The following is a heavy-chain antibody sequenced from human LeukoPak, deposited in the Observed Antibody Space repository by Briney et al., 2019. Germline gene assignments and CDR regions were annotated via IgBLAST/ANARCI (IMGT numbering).Heavy chain of an antibody. D-gene: IGHD2-21*01. Sequence: SETLSLTCTVSGGSISSYYWSWIRQPPGKGLEWIGYIYYSGSTNYNPSLKSRVTISVDTSKNQFSLKLSSVTAADTAVYYCARRSISHYYFDYWGQGTLVTVSS. V-gene: IGHV4-59*01. CDR3: ARRSISHYYFDY. CDR2: IYYSGST. J-gene: IGHJ4*02. CDR1: GGSISSYY.